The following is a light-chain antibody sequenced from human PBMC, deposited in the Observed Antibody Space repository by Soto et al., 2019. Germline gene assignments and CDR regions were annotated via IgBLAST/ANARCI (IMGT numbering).Light chain of an antibody. J-gene: IGKJ4*01. CDR3: QQRSNWPPLT. CDR1: QSVSSY. V-gene: IGKV3-11*01. CDR2: DAS. Sequence: EILLTQSPAILSLSPGERATLSCRASQSVSSYLAWYQQKPGQAPRLLIYDASNRATGIPARFSGSGSGTDFTLTISSLEPEDFGVYYCQQRSNWPPLTFGGGTKVE.